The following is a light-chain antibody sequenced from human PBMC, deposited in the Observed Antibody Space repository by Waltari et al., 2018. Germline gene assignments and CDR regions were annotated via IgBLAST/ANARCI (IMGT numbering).Light chain of an antibody. V-gene: IGKV4-1*01. Sequence: DIVMTQSPNSLAASLGERATINCKSSQSVLSSNKNYLAWYQQRPGQPPNLLIYWASTRESGVPDRFSGSGSGTDFTLTISSLQAEDVAVYYCHQYHSSPWTFGQGTKVEIK. J-gene: IGKJ1*01. CDR1: QSVLSSNKNY. CDR2: WAS. CDR3: HQYHSSPWT.